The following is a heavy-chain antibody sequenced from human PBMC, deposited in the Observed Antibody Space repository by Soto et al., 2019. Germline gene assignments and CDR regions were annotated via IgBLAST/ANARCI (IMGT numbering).Heavy chain of an antibody. V-gene: IGHV4-30-4*01. CDR2: IYYSGST. J-gene: IGHJ4*02. CDR3: ASNLNYYDSRLPLGY. D-gene: IGHD3-22*01. Sequence: SETLSLTCPVSGGSISNYYWSWIRQPPGKGLEWIGYIYYSGSTYYNPSLKSRVTISVDTSKNQFSLKLSSVTAADTAVYYCASNLNYYDSRLPLGYWGQGTLVTVS. CDR1: GGSISNYY.